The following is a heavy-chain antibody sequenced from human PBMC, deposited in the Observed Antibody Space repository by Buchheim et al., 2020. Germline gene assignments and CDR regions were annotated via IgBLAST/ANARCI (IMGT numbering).Heavy chain of an antibody. V-gene: IGHV3-21*06. CDR3: AREEYCGGDCYPGAYFDY. J-gene: IGHJ4*02. CDR2: IISRSSNI. Sequence: EVQLVESGGGLVKPGGSLRLSCAASGFTFSSYSMNWVRQAPGKGLEWVSSIISRSSNISYADSLKGRFSISRDYAKNSLYLQMNSLRAEDTAVYYCAREEYCGGDCYPGAYFDYWGQGTL. CDR1: GFTFSSYS. D-gene: IGHD2-21*02.